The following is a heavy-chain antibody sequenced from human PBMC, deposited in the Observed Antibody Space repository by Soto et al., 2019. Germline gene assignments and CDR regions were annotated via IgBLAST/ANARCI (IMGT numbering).Heavy chain of an antibody. CDR3: ARDDTYYDFWCGYPHYYYYGMDV. J-gene: IGHJ6*02. CDR2: IIPIFGTA. V-gene: IGHV1-69*13. D-gene: IGHD3-3*01. Sequence: SVKVSCKASGGTFSSYAISWVRQAPGQGLEWMGGIIPIFGTANYAQKFQGRVTITADESTSTAYMELSSLRSEDTAVYYCARDDTYYDFWCGYPHYYYYGMDVWCQGSTVTVSS. CDR1: GGTFSSYA.